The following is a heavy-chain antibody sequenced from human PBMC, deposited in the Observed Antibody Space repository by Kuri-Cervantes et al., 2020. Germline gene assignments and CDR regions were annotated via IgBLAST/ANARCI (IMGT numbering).Heavy chain of an antibody. J-gene: IGHJ4*02. CDR3: ASGIGYSYGYTRLLPRLFRPPDY. Sequence: SETLSLTCTVSGGSISGYYWSWIRQPPGKGLEWIGYIYYSGSTNYNPSLKSRVTISVDTSKNQFSLKLSSVTAADTAVYYCASGIGYSYGYTRLLPRLFRPPDYWGQGTLVTVSS. D-gene: IGHD5-18*01. CDR1: GGSISGYY. CDR2: IYYSGST. V-gene: IGHV4-59*12.